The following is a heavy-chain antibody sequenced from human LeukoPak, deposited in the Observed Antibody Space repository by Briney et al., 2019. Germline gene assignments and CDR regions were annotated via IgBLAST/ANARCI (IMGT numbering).Heavy chain of an antibody. V-gene: IGHV3-21*04. J-gene: IGHJ4*02. D-gene: IGHD6-19*01. CDR2: ISSSSTYI. CDR1: RFTFSTYS. Sequence: PGGSLRLSCAASRFTFSTYSMNWVRQAPGKGLEWVSSISSSSTYIYYADSLKGRFTISRDNSKNTVYLQMDGLRVDDTAVYYCARDSHATGWGHFDYWGLGTLVTVSS. CDR3: ARDSHATGWGHFDY.